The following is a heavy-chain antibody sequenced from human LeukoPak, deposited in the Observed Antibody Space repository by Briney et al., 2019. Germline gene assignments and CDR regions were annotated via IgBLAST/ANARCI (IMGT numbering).Heavy chain of an antibody. CDR1: GGSISPYY. CDR2: IYASGST. V-gene: IGHV4-4*07. J-gene: IGHJ4*02. CDR3: ARGTYYYDSSAPFDY. D-gene: IGHD3-22*01. Sequence: PSETLSLTCTVSGGSISPYYWSWLRQPAGKGLEWIGRIYASGSTNYNPSLKSRVTMSVDTSKNQFSLKLSSVTAADTAVYYCARGTYYYDSSAPFDYWGQGTLVTVSS.